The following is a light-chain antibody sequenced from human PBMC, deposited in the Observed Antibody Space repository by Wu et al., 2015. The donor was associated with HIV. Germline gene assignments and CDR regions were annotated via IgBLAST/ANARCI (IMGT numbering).Light chain of an antibody. V-gene: IGKV3-11*01. Sequence: DIVLTQSPGTLSLSPGDRATISCKASQSLTSSHSYLAWYQQKPGQAPRLLIYDAVDRATGVPDRFSGSVSGTEFTLTISTLEPEDFAVYYCQLRSHWPRLTFGGGTKVEIK. J-gene: IGKJ4*01. CDR3: QLRSHWPRLT. CDR2: DAV. CDR1: QSLTSSHSY.